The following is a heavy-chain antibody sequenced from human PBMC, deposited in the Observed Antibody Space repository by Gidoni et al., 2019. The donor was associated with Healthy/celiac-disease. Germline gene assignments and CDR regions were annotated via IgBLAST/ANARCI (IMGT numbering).Heavy chain of an antibody. V-gene: IGHV4-34*01. Sequence: QVQLQTLGAGLLKPSETLSLTCAVYGGSFSCYSWSCICQPPGKGLEWIGKHNHSGSTNNNPSLKSRVTISVDTSKNQFSLKLSSVTAADTAVYYCASRIEAAGRGELDYWGQGTLVTVSS. J-gene: IGHJ4*02. D-gene: IGHD6-13*01. CDR1: GGSFSCYS. CDR3: ASRIEAAGRGELDY. CDR2: HNHSGST.